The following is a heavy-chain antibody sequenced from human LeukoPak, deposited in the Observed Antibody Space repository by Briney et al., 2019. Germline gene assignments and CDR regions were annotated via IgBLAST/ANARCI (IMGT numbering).Heavy chain of an antibody. D-gene: IGHD5-18*01. Sequence: GGSLRLSCAASGFTFSSYAVSWVRQAPGKGLEWVSAISGSGGSTYYADSVKGRFTISRDNSKNTLYLQMNSLRAEDTAVYYCAKEVDTAMDDYYYYGMDVWGKGTTVTVSS. CDR2: ISGSGGST. V-gene: IGHV3-23*01. CDR1: GFTFSSYA. J-gene: IGHJ6*04. CDR3: AKEVDTAMDDYYYYGMDV.